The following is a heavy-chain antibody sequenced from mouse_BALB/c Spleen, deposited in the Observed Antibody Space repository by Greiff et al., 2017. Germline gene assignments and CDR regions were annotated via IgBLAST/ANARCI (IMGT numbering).Heavy chain of an antibody. CDR1: GFTFSSYA. V-gene: IGHV5-6-5*01. CDR2: ISSGGST. CDR3: ARAITTGYYYDMDY. Sequence: EVKLVESGGGLVKPGGSLKLSCAASGFTFSSYAMSWVRQTPEKRLEWVASISSGGSTYYPDSVKGRFTISRDNARNILYLQMSSLRSEDTAMYYCARAITTGYYYDMDYWGQGTSVTVSS. J-gene: IGHJ4*01. D-gene: IGHD1-1*01.